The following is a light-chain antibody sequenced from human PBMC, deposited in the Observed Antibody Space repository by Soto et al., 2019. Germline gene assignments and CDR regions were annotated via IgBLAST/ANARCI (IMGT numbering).Light chain of an antibody. CDR2: LTS. CDR1: RGIGNY. Sequence: TPSPWARASFVGDAVTITSLARRGIGNYLNWYQQKPDSAPQLLIYLTSTLQSGVPSRFSGSESGTDFTLTISSLQPEDFATYYCQQSYSWPYSFGQGTKVDIK. J-gene: IGKJ2*01. V-gene: IGKV1-39*01. CDR3: QQSYSWPYS.